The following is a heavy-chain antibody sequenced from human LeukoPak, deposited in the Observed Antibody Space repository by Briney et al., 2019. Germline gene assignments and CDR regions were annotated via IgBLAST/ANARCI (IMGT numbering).Heavy chain of an antibody. CDR2: ISYDGSNK. D-gene: IGHD3-22*01. J-gene: IGHJ4*02. CDR1: GFTFSSYA. Sequence: GGSLRLSCAASGFTFSSYAMHWVRQAPGKGLEWVAVISYDGSNKYYADSVKGRFTISRDNSKNTLYLQMNSLRAEDTAVYYCASPGVVVTAILPYYHDSSGYSPQDYWGQGTLVTVSS. V-gene: IGHV3-30-3*01. CDR3: ASPGVVVTAILPYYHDSSGYSPQDY.